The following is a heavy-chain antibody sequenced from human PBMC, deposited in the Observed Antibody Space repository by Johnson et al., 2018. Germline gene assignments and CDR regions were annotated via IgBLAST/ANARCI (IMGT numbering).Heavy chain of an antibody. CDR1: GFTFSSHG. Sequence: QVQLVQSGGGVVQPGRSLRLSCAASGFTFSSHGMHWVRQAPGKGLEWVAVIWSDGSKKYYADSVKGRFTVSRDNSKNKLYLQMNSLRAEDKAIYYWARGRGDCSGGSCWGYFQHWGQGTLVTVSS. V-gene: IGHV3-33*01. CDR2: IWSDGSKK. CDR3: ARGRGDCSGGSCWGYFQH. D-gene: IGHD2-15*01. J-gene: IGHJ1*01.